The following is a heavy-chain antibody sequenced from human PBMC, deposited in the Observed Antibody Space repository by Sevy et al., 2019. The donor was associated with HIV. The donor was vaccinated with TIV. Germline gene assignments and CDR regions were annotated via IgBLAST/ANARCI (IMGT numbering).Heavy chain of an antibody. CDR3: ATSGGET. D-gene: IGHD3-16*01. Sequence: GGSLRLSCAASGFTFSSYWMNWIRQAPGKGLEWVANIKQDGSENYYVDSVKGGFTISRDNAKKSLYLEMNTLGADDTAVYYGATSGGETWGQGTLVTVSS. CDR1: GFTFSSYW. CDR2: IKQDGSEN. V-gene: IGHV3-7*01. J-gene: IGHJ5*02.